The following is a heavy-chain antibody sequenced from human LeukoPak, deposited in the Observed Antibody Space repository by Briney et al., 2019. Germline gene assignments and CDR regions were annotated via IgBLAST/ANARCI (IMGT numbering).Heavy chain of an antibody. D-gene: IGHD6-13*01. CDR2: IYSGGST. V-gene: IGHV3-66*01. Sequence: GGSLRLSCAASGFTFTNAWMTWVRQAPGKGLEWVSVIYSGGSTYYADSVKGRFTISRDNSKNTLYLQMNSLRAEDTAVYYCAREGAAGTTTPNTYYYYGMDVWGQGTTVTVSS. J-gene: IGHJ6*02. CDR3: AREGAAGTTTPNTYYYYGMDV. CDR1: GFTFTNAW.